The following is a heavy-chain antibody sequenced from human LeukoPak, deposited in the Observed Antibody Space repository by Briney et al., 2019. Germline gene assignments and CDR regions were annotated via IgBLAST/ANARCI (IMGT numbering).Heavy chain of an antibody. Sequence: VASVKVSCKASGYTFTNYAINWVRQATGQGLEWMGWMNPNSGNTGYAQKFQGRVTITRNTSISTAYMELSSLRSEDTAVYYCARGRGATSRFVDYWGQGTLVTVSS. D-gene: IGHD5-12*01. CDR3: ARGRGATSRFVDY. J-gene: IGHJ4*02. CDR2: MNPNSGNT. CDR1: GYTFTNYA. V-gene: IGHV1-8*03.